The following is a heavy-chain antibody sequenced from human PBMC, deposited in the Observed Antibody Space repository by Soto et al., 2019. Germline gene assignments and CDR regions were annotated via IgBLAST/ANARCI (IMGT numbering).Heavy chain of an antibody. D-gene: IGHD3-9*01. J-gene: IGHJ4*02. CDR1: GYSFTSYW. V-gene: IGHV5-51*01. CDR3: ARRKTDFGWYFVY. Sequence: PGESLKISCKGSGYSFTSYWIGWVRQMPGKGLEWMGIIYPGDSDTRYSPSFQGQVTISADKSISTAYLQWSSLKASDTAMYYWARRKTDFGWYFVYWCQGTLVTVSS. CDR2: IYPGDSDT.